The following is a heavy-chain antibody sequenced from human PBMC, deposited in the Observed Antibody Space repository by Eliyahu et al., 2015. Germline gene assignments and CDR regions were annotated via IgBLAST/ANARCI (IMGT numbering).Heavy chain of an antibody. J-gene: IGHJ4*02. D-gene: IGHD5-18*01. CDR3: AHSDRIDVDTAMAHFDY. CDR1: GFSLSTSGVG. CDR2: FLDIVK. Sequence: QITLKESGPTLVKPTQTLTLTCTFSGFSLSTSGVGVGWIRQPPGKALEWACTHFLDIVKSSTPHPKSRLTITKDTSKNQVVLTMTNMDPVDTATYYCAHSDRIDVDTAMAHFDYWGQGTLVTVSS. V-gene: IGHV2-5*01.